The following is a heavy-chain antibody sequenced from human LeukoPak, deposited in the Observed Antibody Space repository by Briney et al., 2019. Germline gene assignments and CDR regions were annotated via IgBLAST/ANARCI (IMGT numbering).Heavy chain of an antibody. Sequence: GRSLRLSCAASGSTFNTYGMHWVRQAPGKGLEWVAAIWYDGSNKYYADSVKGRFTISRDNSKNAPYLQMNALTDEDTAIYYCARRGCSDRSCRNAFDSWGQGTLVTVSS. J-gene: IGHJ4*02. D-gene: IGHD2-15*01. CDR2: IWYDGSNK. V-gene: IGHV3-33*01. CDR3: ARRGCSDRSCRNAFDS. CDR1: GSTFNTYG.